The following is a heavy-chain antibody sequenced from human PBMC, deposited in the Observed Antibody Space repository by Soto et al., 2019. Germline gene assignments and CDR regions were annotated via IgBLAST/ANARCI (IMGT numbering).Heavy chain of an antibody. CDR3: ASRSTMVRGVRPYYYYYYGMDV. V-gene: IGHV1-69*06. CDR2: IIPIFGTA. Sequence: SVKVSCKASGGTFSSYAISWVRQAPGQGLEWMGGIIPIFGTANYTQKFQGRVTITADKSTSTAYMELSSLRSEDTAVYYCASRSTMVRGVRPYYYYYYGMDVWGQGTTVTVSS. D-gene: IGHD3-10*01. J-gene: IGHJ6*02. CDR1: GGTFSSYA.